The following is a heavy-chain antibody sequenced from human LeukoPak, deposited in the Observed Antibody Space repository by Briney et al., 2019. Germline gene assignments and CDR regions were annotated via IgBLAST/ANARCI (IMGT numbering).Heavy chain of an antibody. CDR2: ISSSSSYI. Sequence: GGSLRLSCAASGFTFSSYSMNWVRQAPGKGLEWVSSISSSSSYIYYADSVKGRFTISRDNAKNSLYLQMNSLRAEDTAVYYCARVICGGDCYLFDYGGQGTLVTVSA. CDR3: ARVICGGDCYLFDY. J-gene: IGHJ4*02. V-gene: IGHV3-21*01. CDR1: GFTFSSYS. D-gene: IGHD2-21*02.